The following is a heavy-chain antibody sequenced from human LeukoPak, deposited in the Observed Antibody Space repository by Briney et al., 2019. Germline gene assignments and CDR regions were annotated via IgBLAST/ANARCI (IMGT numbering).Heavy chain of an antibody. Sequence: GGSLRLSCAASGFTFSSYWMHWVRQAPGKGLEWVAGINWSGGVIGYADPVKGRFTISRDNAKTSVYLQLNSLRGDDTALYFCARELGNYASAWYYFDYWGQGTLVAVSS. V-gene: IGHV3-20*04. J-gene: IGHJ4*02. CDR1: GFTFSSYW. CDR2: INWSGGVI. D-gene: IGHD6-19*01. CDR3: ARELGNYASAWYYFDY.